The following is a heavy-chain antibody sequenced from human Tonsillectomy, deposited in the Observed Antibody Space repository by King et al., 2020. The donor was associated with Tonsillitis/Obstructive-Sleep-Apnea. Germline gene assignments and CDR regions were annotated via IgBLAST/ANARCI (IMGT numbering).Heavy chain of an antibody. CDR3: GRVALRGPERHLHYYGMDV. CDR1: GYTFSNYA. V-gene: IGHV1-18*01. CDR2: ISPYSGNT. J-gene: IGHJ6*02. D-gene: IGHD3-10*01. Sequence: VQLVESGPEVKKPGASVKVSCMASGYTFSNYAISWVRQAPGQGLEWMGWISPYSGNTNYAQKLQGRVTMTTDTSTTTAYMELRSLRSDDTAVFYCGRVALRGPERHLHYYGMDVWGQGTTVTVSS.